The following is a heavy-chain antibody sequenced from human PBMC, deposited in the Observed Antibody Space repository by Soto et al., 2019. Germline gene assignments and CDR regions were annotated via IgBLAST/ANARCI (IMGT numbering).Heavy chain of an antibody. CDR3: ARASLIASKALDY. Sequence: ASVKVSCKASGYTFTSNGITWVRQAPGQGLEWMGWISGYNGETSYAQKLQGRVIMTTDTSTSIAYMELRSLRSDDTAVYYCARASLIASKALDYWGQGTQVTVSS. J-gene: IGHJ4*02. CDR1: GYTFTSNG. V-gene: IGHV1-18*01. D-gene: IGHD2-8*01. CDR2: ISGYNGET.